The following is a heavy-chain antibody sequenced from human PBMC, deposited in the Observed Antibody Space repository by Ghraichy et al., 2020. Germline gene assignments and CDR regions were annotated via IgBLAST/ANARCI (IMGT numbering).Heavy chain of an antibody. CDR3: ARGSDFWSGYGLMDV. CDR1: GGSISSGDYY. V-gene: IGHV4-30-4*08. D-gene: IGHD3-3*01. Sequence: TLSLTCTVSGGSISSGDYYWSWIRQPPGKGLGWIGYIYYSGSTYYNPSLKSRVTISVDTSKNQFSLKLSSVTAADTAVYYCARGSDFWSGYGLMDVWGKGTTVTVSS. J-gene: IGHJ6*03. CDR2: IYYSGST.